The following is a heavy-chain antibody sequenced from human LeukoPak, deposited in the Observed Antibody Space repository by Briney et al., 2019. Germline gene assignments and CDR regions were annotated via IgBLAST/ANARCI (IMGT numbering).Heavy chain of an antibody. CDR2: ISSDGGST. D-gene: IGHD3-10*01. CDR1: GFTFSSYA. V-gene: IGHV3-64*01. CDR3: ARVTGPRGGRPEY. J-gene: IGHJ4*02. Sequence: PGRSLRLSCAASGFTFSSYAMHWVRQAPGKGLEYVSAISSDGGSTYYANSVKGRFTISRDNSKNTLYLQMGSLRAEDMAVYYCARVTGPRGGRPEYWGQGTLVTVSS.